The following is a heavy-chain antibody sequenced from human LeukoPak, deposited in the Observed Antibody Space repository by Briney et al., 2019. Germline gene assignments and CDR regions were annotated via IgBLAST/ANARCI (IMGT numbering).Heavy chain of an antibody. D-gene: IGHD3-16*01. J-gene: IGHJ6*03. CDR3: ARGGYYYYYIYV. Sequence: PSETLSLTSAVSGYSISSGDYWAWIRQPPGKGLEWIGSIYHSGSTYYNPSLKSRVTISVDTSKNQFSLKLSSVTAADTAVYFCARGGYYYYYIYVRGKGATVTVSS. V-gene: IGHV4-38-2*01. CDR2: IYHSGST. CDR1: GYSISSGDY.